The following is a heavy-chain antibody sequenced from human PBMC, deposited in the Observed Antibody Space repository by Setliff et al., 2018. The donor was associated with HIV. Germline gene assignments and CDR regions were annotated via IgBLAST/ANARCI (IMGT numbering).Heavy chain of an antibody. CDR2: IYHSGST. J-gene: IGHJ4*02. CDR1: GGSVTSGGHY. CDR3: GGNGYYSIDY. D-gene: IGHD3-22*01. Sequence: SETLSLTCTVSGGSVTSGGHYWSWIRQSPGKGLEWIGEIYHSGSTHYNPSLQSRVTISVDKSKSQFSLKLNSVTAADTAVYYCGGNGYYSIDYWGQGTLVTVSS. V-gene: IGHV4-39*07.